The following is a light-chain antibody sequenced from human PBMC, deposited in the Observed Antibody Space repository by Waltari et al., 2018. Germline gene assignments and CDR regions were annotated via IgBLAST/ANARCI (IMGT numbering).Light chain of an antibody. J-gene: IGLJ1*01. CDR2: RSD. CDR3: QSYDISLNGYV. V-gene: IGLV1-40*01. CDR1: YSNIGSRD. Sequence: QSKLTQPPSVSGAPGQTVTISCTGAYSNIGSRDVNWYLQLPGEAPRCLIYRSDIRTSGVPDRFSGSKSGTSASLAISGLQAEDEADYYCQSYDISLNGYVFGTGTRVTVL.